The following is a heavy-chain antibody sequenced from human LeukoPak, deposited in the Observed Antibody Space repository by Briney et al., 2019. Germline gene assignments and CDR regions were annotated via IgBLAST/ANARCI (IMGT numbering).Heavy chain of an antibody. CDR3: ARDPYYYDSSGIFDY. CDR1: GGTFGSYT. Sequence: GASVKVSCKASGGTFGSYTLSWVRQAPGQGLEWMGGIIPIFGTANYAQKFQGRVTITADESTSTAYMELSSLRSEDTAVYYCARDPYYYDSSGIFDYWGQGTLVTVSS. J-gene: IGHJ4*02. CDR2: IIPIFGTA. D-gene: IGHD3-22*01. V-gene: IGHV1-69*13.